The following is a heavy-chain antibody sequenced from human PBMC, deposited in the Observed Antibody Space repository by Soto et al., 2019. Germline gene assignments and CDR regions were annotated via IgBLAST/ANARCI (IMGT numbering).Heavy chain of an antibody. Sequence: QVQLVQSGAEVKKPGASVKVSCKASGYTFTSYGINWVRQAPGQGLEWMGWISAYNGKTNYAQKLQGRVTMTTDTSASTAYMGLRSMRSDDTAVYYCARGPLRLVRGVPRPYYFDYCGQGTLVTVSS. CDR2: ISAYNGKT. V-gene: IGHV1-18*01. D-gene: IGHD3-10*01. CDR3: ARGPLRLVRGVPRPYYFDY. J-gene: IGHJ4*02. CDR1: GYTFTSYG.